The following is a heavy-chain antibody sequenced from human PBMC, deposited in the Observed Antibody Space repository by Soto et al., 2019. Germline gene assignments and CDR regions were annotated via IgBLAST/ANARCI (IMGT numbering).Heavy chain of an antibody. CDR2: IYPGDSDA. CDR3: ARLVIIVGGLPRRFDY. Sequence: PGESLKISCEGSGYSFTTFWIAWVRQTPGKGLEWMGIIYPGDSDARYNPSFQGQVTISADKSIRTAYLQWSSLKASDTAMYYCARLVIIVGGLPRRFDYWGQGT. CDR1: GYSFTTFW. J-gene: IGHJ4*02. D-gene: IGHD3-16*01. V-gene: IGHV5-51*01.